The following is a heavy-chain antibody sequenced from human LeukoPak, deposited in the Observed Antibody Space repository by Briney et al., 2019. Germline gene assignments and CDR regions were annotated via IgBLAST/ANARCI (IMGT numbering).Heavy chain of an antibody. CDR1: GGSISSSDYY. Sequence: SETLSLTCTVSGGSISSSDYYWDWIRQPPGKGLEWIGSICCSGSTYYSPSLKSRVTISVDTSKNQFSLKLSSVTAADTAVYYCARGPNNSGWYIGLDVWGHGTTVTVS. CDR3: ARGPNNSGWYIGLDV. CDR2: ICCSGST. V-gene: IGHV4-39*07. J-gene: IGHJ6*02. D-gene: IGHD6-19*01.